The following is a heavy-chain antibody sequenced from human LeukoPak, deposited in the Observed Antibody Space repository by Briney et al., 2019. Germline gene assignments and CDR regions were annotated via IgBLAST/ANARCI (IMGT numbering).Heavy chain of an antibody. CDR1: GFTFSSYG. J-gene: IGHJ4*02. CDR3: ARIDYGDYAGLDC. V-gene: IGHV3-20*04. Sequence: PGGSLRLSCAASGFTFSSYGMSWVRQAPGKGLEWVSGINWNGGSTGYADSVKGRFTISRDNAKNSLYLQMNSLRAEDTALYYCARIDYGDYAGLDCWGQGTLVTVSS. CDR2: INWNGGST. D-gene: IGHD4-17*01.